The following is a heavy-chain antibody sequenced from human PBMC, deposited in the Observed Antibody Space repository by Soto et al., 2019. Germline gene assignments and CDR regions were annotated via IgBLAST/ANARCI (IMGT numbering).Heavy chain of an antibody. J-gene: IGHJ6*02. CDR3: ARVSYYYDFCSGHYKNYSYGMDV. D-gene: IGHD3-3*01. CDR2: IKQDGSEK. Sequence: PGGSLRLSCAASGFTFSSYWMSWVRQAPGKGLEWVANIKQDGSEKYYVDSVKGRFTISRDNAKNSLYLQMNSLRAEDTAVYYCARVSYYYDFCSGHYKNYSYGMDVGCQGATASAS. CDR1: GFTFSSYW. V-gene: IGHV3-7*03.